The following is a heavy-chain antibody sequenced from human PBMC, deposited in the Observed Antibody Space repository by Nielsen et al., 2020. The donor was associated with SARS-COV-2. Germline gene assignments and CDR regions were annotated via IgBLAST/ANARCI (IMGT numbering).Heavy chain of an antibody. Sequence: ASVKVSCKASGYIFTNYGISWVRQAPGQGLEWMGWISSDSVNRNYAQKLQGRVTMTTDTSTSTAYMELRSLRSDDTAVYYCARGQFLLGDFDYWGQGTLVTVSS. CDR3: ARGQFLLGDFDY. J-gene: IGHJ4*02. CDR1: GYIFTNYG. CDR2: ISSDSVNR. V-gene: IGHV1-18*01. D-gene: IGHD3-9*01.